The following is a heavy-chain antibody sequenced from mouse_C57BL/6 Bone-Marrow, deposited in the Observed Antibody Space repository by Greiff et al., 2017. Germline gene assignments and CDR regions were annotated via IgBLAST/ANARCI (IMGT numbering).Heavy chain of an antibody. V-gene: IGHV5-6*02. Sequence: EVMLVESGGDLVKPGGSLKLSCAASGFTFSSYGMSWVRQTPDKRLEWVATISSGGSYTYYPDSVKGQFTISRDNAKNTLYLQMSSLKSEDTAMYYCARRGYYGSIFYWYFDVGGTGTTATVSS. CDR3: ARRGYYGSIFYWYFDV. J-gene: IGHJ1*03. D-gene: IGHD1-1*01. CDR1: GFTFSSYG. CDR2: ISSGGSYT.